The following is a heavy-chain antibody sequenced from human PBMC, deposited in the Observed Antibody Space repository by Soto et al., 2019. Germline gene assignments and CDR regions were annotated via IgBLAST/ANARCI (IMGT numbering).Heavy chain of an antibody. CDR3: ARGGPTVGDFDY. J-gene: IGHJ4*02. CDR2: ISSSSSYI. Sequence: EVQLVESGGGLVKPGGSLRLSCAASGFTFSSYSMNWVRQAPGKGLEWVSSISSSSSYIYYADSVKGRFTISRDNAQNSLYLQMSSLRAEDTAVYSCARGGPTVGDFDYWGQGTLVTV. D-gene: IGHD4-17*01. CDR1: GFTFSSYS. V-gene: IGHV3-21*01.